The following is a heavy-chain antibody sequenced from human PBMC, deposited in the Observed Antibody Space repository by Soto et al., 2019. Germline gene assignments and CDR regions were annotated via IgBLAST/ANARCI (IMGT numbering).Heavy chain of an antibody. CDR3: ARMLAVNYYYYYVDV. CDR1: GFSLRNARMG. D-gene: IGHD3-22*01. V-gene: IGHV2-26*01. Sequence: QVTLKESGPVLVKPTETLTLTCTVSGFSLRNARMGVSWISQPPGKALEWLAHILSSDEKSYNTSLKGRVTLSKDTSKSQVVLTMTYVDPVDTATYFCARMLAVNYYYYYVDVWGEGTTVTVSS. J-gene: IGHJ6*03. CDR2: ILSSDEK.